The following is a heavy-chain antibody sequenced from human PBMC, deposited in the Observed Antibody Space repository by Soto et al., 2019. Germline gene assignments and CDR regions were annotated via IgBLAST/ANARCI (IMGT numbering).Heavy chain of an antibody. D-gene: IGHD2-15*01. CDR1: GGSISSSSYY. J-gene: IGHJ4*02. V-gene: IGHV4-39*01. CDR2: IYYSGST. Sequence: QLQLQESGPGLVKPSETLSLTCTVSGGSISSSSYYWGWIRQPPGKGLEWIGSIYYSGSTYYNPSLKSRVTISVDTSKNQFSLKLSSVTAADTAVYYCASPPECSGGSCPYYFDYWGQGTLVTVSS. CDR3: ASPPECSGGSCPYYFDY.